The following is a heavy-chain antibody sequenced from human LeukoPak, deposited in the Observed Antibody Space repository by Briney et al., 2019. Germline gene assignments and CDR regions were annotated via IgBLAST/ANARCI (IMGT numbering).Heavy chain of an antibody. V-gene: IGHV5-51*01. CDR2: INPGDSDT. D-gene: IGHD3-10*01. CDR1: GNSFTSYW. J-gene: IGHJ3*02. CDR3: ARPYGSGSYYKPGNHDAFDI. Sequence: GESLKISCKGSGNSFTSYWIGWVRQMPGKGLEWMGIINPGDSDTRYSPSFQGQVTISADKSISTAYLQWSSLKASDTAMYYCARPYGSGSYYKPGNHDAFDIWGQGTMVTVSS.